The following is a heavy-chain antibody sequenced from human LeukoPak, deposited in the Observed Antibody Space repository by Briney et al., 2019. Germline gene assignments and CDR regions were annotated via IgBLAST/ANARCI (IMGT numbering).Heavy chain of an antibody. CDR3: AREKPELDY. V-gene: IGHV3-48*03. CDR1: GFTFSSYE. Sequence: GGSLRLSCAASGFTFSSYEMNWVRQAPGKGVEWISYISSSGSTIYYADSVKGRFTISRDNAKNSLYLQMYSLKTEDTAVYYCAREKPELDYWGQGTLVTVSS. J-gene: IGHJ4*02. CDR2: ISSSGSTI.